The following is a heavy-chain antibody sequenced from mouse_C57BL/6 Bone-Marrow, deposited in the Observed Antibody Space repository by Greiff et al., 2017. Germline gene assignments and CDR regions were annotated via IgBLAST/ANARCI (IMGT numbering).Heavy chain of an antibody. CDR2: INSDGGST. Sequence: EVQGVESGGGLVQPGESLKLSCESTEYEFPSHDMSWVRKTPEKRLELVAAINSDGGSTYYPDTMERRFIISRDNTKKTLYLQMSSLRSEDTALYYCARYGRGYYAMDYWGQGTSVTVSS. CDR3: ARYGRGYYAMDY. D-gene: IGHD1-1*01. CDR1: EYEFPSHD. J-gene: IGHJ4*01. V-gene: IGHV5-2*01.